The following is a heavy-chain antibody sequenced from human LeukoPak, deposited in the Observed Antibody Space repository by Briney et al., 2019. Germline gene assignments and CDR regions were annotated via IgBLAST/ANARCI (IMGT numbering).Heavy chain of an antibody. D-gene: IGHD3-22*01. CDR3: ARVQAVWLLGTIDY. J-gene: IGHJ4*02. CDR1: GYSFTSYW. CDR2: INPNSGGT. V-gene: IGHV1-2*02. Sequence: GESLKISCKGSGYSFTSYWIGWVRPAPGQGLEWMGWINPNSGGTNYAQKFQGRVTMTRDTSISTAYMELSRLRSDDTAVYYCARVQAVWLLGTIDYWGQGTLVTVSS.